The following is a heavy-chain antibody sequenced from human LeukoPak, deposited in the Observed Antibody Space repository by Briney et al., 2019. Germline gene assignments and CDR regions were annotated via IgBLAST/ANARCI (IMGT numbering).Heavy chain of an antibody. CDR1: GFTFSSYA. CDR2: ISYDGSNK. D-gene: IGHD3-10*01. Sequence: GGSLRLSCAASGFTFSSYAMHWVRQAPGKGLEWVAVISYDGSNKYYADSVKGRFTISRDNSKNTLYLQMNSLRAEDTAVYYCARDYGSGNYYYYYMDVWGKGTTVTVSS. V-gene: IGHV3-30*04. J-gene: IGHJ6*03. CDR3: ARDYGSGNYYYYYMDV.